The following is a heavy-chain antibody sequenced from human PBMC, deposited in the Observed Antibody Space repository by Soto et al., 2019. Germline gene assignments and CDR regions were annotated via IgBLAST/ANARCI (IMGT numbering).Heavy chain of an antibody. CDR1: GASISRYY. V-gene: IGHV4-59*01. Sequence: SETLSLTCTVSGASISRYYWSWIRQPPGKGLEYIGYIYYSGSGSTNYNPSLKSRVTFSVDTSRNHFSLKLSSVTAADTAMYYCARVYRGGGDAFDIWGQGTMVTVSS. CDR2: IYYSGSGST. J-gene: IGHJ3*02. D-gene: IGHD3-16*01. CDR3: ARVYRGGGDAFDI.